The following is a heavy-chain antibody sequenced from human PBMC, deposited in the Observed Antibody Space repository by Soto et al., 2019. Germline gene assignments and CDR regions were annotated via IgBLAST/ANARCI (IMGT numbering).Heavy chain of an antibody. CDR2: IDPSDSYT. CDR3: ASQVSPSYGIDD. V-gene: IGHV5-10-1*01. CDR1: GYNFTSYW. Sequence: PGESLKISCKGSGYNFTSYWISWVRQMPGKGLEWMGRIDPSDSYTNYSPSFQGHVTISADKSISTAYLQWSSLKASDTAMYYRASQVSPSYGIDDGSQGATVTVSS. J-gene: IGHJ6*02.